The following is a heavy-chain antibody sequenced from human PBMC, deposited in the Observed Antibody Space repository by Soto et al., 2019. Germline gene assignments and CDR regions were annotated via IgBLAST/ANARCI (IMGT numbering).Heavy chain of an antibody. CDR1: GGSISSYY. D-gene: IGHD2-21*02. CDR2: IYYSGST. CDR3: ARGVGTGESLHYYFDY. J-gene: IGHJ4*02. Sequence: SETLSLTCTVSGGSISSYYWSWIRQPPGKGLEWIGYIYYSGSTNYNPSLKSRVTISVDTSKNQFSLKLSSVTAADTAVYYCARGVGTGESLHYYFDYWGQGTLVTVSS. V-gene: IGHV4-59*01.